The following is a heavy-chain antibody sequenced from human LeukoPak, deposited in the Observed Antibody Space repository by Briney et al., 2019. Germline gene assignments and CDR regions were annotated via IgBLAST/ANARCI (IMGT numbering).Heavy chain of an antibody. CDR2: ISYDGTNK. CDR1: GFTFSRYG. J-gene: IGHJ3*02. CDR3: ARIGEFDAFDI. Sequence: GGSLRLSCAASGFTFSRYGMHWVRQAPGKGLEWVAVISYDGTNKYYADSVKGRFTISRDNAKNSLYLQMNSLRAEDTAVYYCARIGEFDAFDIWGQGTMVTVSS. D-gene: IGHD3-10*01. V-gene: IGHV3-30*03.